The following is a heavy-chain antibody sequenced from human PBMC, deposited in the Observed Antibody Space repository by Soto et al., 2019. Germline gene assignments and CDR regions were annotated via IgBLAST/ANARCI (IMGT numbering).Heavy chain of an antibody. V-gene: IGHV3-23*01. J-gene: IGHJ5*02. Sequence: GGSLRLSCAASGFTFSSYAMSWVRQAPGKGLEWVSAIGGSGGSTYYADSVKGRFTISRDNSKNTLYLQMNSLRAEDTAVYYCAKDLGYSSSWYDGNWFDPWGQGTLVTVSS. CDR1: GFTFSSYA. CDR2: IGGSGGST. CDR3: AKDLGYSSSWYDGNWFDP. D-gene: IGHD6-13*01.